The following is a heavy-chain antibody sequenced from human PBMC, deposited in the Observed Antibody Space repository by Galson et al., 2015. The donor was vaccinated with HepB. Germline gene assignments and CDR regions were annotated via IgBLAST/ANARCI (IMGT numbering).Heavy chain of an antibody. CDR1: GFTFSSYS. Sequence: SLRLSCAASGFTFSSYSMLWVRQAPGKGLEWVSYITSSGGTTYYADSVKGRFTISRHNAKNSLYLQMNSLRDEDMAVYYCARGYDSGGYYPDYWGQGTLVTVSS. D-gene: IGHD3-22*01. CDR3: ARGYDSGGYYPDY. V-gene: IGHV3-48*02. CDR2: ITSSGGTT. J-gene: IGHJ4*02.